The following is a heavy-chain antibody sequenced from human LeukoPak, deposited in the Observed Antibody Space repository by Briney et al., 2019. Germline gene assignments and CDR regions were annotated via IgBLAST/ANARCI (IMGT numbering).Heavy chain of an antibody. CDR3: ARLQFLGIAAADPFDY. CDR1: GGSISSGSYY. Sequence: PSQTLSLTCTVSGGSISSGSYYWSWIRQPAGKGLEWIGRIYTSGSTNYNPSLKSRVTISVDTSKNQFSLKLSSVTAADTAVYYCARLQFLGIAAADPFDYWGQGTLVTVSS. J-gene: IGHJ4*02. V-gene: IGHV4-61*02. CDR2: IYTSGST. D-gene: IGHD6-13*01.